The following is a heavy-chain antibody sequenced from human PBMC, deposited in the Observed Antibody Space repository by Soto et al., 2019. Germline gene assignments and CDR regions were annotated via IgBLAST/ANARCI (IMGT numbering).Heavy chain of an antibody. J-gene: IGHJ6*02. V-gene: IGHV1-69*12. Sequence: QVQLVQSGAEVKKPGSSVKVSCKASGGTFSSYAISWVRQAPGQGLEWMGGIIPIFGTANYAQKFQGRVTITADESTSTAYMEQSSLRSEDTAVYYCAREASDFWIRNEPKRTYFGMGVWGQGTTVTVSS. CDR1: GGTFSSYA. CDR2: IIPIFGTA. CDR3: AREASDFWIRNEPKRTYFGMGV. D-gene: IGHD3-3*01.